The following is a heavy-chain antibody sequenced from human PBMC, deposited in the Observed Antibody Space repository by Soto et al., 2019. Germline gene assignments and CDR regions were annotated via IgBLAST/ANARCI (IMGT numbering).Heavy chain of an antibody. CDR3: AKGLDFDATVTPPDY. CDR2: ISYDGSNK. CDR1: GFTFSSYG. D-gene: IGHD4-4*01. Sequence: QVQLVESGGGVVQPGRSLRLSCAASGFTFSSYGMHWVRQAPGKGLEWVAVISYDGSNKYYADSVKGRFTISRDNSKNKLDLQMNSRRAEETAVYYCAKGLDFDATVTPPDYWGQGTLVTVSS. V-gene: IGHV3-30*18. J-gene: IGHJ4*02.